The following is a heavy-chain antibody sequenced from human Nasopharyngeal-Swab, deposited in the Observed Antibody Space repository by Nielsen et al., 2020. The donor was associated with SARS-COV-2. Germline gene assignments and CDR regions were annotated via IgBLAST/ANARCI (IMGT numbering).Heavy chain of an antibody. J-gene: IGHJ4*02. CDR2: ILRSGDV. CDR1: GFSITSGYY. CDR3: ARLGYGDYEADY. D-gene: IGHD2-21*02. V-gene: IGHV4-38-2*02. Sequence: SETLSLTCTVSGFSITSGYYWGWIRQPPGKGPEYIGSILRSGDVRYSPSLSSRVTMSVDTSKNQISLRLRSATAADTAMYYCARLGYGDYEADYWGQGILVTVSS.